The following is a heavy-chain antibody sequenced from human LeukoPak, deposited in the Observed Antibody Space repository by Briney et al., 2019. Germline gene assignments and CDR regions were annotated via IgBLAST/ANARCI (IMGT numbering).Heavy chain of an antibody. J-gene: IGHJ5*02. CDR1: GLTGSHNY. CDR3: IVFGDSNH. V-gene: IGHV3-53*01. Sequence: GGSLRLSCAASGLTGSHNYVSWVRQAPGKGLEWVSAIHTSGDTCYADSVKGRFTISRDTSKNTLYLQINSLRVGDTAVYYCIVFGDSNHWGQGTLVTVSS. CDR2: IHTSGDT. D-gene: IGHD4-17*01.